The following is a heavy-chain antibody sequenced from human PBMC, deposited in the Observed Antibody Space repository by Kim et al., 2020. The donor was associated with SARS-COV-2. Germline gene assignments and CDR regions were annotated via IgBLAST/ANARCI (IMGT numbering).Heavy chain of an antibody. CDR3: ARDGTDYYDSSGYSGFVYYFDY. J-gene: IGHJ4*02. V-gene: IGHV3-21*01. CDR2: ISSSSSYI. CDR1: GFTFSSYS. Sequence: GSLRLSCAASGFTFSSYSMNWVRQAPGKGLEWVSSISSSSSYIYYADSVKGRFTISRDNAKNSLYLQMNSLRAEDTAVYYCARDGTDYYDSSGYSGFVYYFDYWGQGTLVTVSS. D-gene: IGHD3-22*01.